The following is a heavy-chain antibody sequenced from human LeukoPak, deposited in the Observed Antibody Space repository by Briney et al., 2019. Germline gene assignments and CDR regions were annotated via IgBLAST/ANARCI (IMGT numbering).Heavy chain of an antibody. D-gene: IGHD4-23*01. J-gene: IGHJ6*03. CDR2: FDPEDGET. V-gene: IGHV1-24*01. CDR1: GYTLTELS. Sequence: ASVKVSCKVSGYTLTELSMHWVRQAPGKGLEWMGGFDPEDGETIYAQKFQGRVTMTEDTSTDTAYMELSSLRSEDTAVYYCATDRYGGNRLGNYYYYYMDVWGKGTTVTVSS. CDR3: ATDRYGGNRLGNYYYYYMDV.